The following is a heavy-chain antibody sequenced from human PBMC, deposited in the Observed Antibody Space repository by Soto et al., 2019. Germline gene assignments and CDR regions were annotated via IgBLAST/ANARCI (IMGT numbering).Heavy chain of an antibody. CDR1: GASFAGSSY. J-gene: IGHJ4*02. D-gene: IGHD2-8*02. CDR2: FSRSRTI. CDR3: ARYMTPPGGHAWYYFDS. Sequence: SETLSLTCIVSGASFAGSSYGCFRQQPAGEVLEGLDRFSRSRTINYTHSLSSRVTISADDSKNQFSLRLTSVTAADTAVYYCARYMTPPGGHAWYYFDSWGQGTLVTVSS. V-gene: IGHV4-4*07.